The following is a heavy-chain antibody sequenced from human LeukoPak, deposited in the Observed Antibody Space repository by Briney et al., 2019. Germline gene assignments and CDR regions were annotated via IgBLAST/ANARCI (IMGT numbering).Heavy chain of an antibody. CDR3: ARGPSTGDFDY. J-gene: IGHJ4*02. D-gene: IGHD1-1*01. CDR2: INPNSGDT. Sequence: ASVKVSCKASGYSFTGYYLHWMRQALGQRFEWMGWINPNSGDTSYAQKFQGGVTMTRDTSISTVYMDLSSLRSDDTAVYYCARGPSTGDFDYWGQGTPVTVSS. V-gene: IGHV1-2*02. CDR1: GYSFTGYY.